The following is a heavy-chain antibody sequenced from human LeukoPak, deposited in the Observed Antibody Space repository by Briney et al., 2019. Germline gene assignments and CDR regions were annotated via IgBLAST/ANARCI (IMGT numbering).Heavy chain of an antibody. J-gene: IGHJ4*02. V-gene: IGHV4-59*01. CDR1: GGSISRSY. D-gene: IGHD3-10*01. CDR2: IYYSGST. CDR3: ARTSTYYYASGMPPKVSYFDY. Sequence: PSETLSLTCTVSGGSISRSYWSWIRQPPGKGLEWIGYIYYSGSTNYNPSLKSRVTISVDTSKNQFSLKLSSVTAADTAVYYCARTSTYYYASGMPPKVSYFDYWGEGTLVTVSS.